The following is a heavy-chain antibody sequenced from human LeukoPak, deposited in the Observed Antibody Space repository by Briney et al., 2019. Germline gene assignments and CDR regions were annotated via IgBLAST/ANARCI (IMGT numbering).Heavy chain of an antibody. D-gene: IGHD6-13*01. Sequence: GGSLRLSCAASGFTFSSYAMSWVRQAPGKGLEWVSAISGSGGSTYYADSVKGRFTISRDNSKNTLYLQMNSLRAEDTAVYYCAKSPIAAAAPGYYYYMDVWGKGTMVTVSS. J-gene: IGHJ6*03. CDR3: AKSPIAAAAPGYYYYMDV. V-gene: IGHV3-23*01. CDR1: GFTFSSYA. CDR2: ISGSGGST.